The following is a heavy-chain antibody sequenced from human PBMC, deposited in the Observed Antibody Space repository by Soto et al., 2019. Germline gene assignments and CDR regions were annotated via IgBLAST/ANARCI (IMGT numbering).Heavy chain of an antibody. D-gene: IGHD2-2*01. CDR1: GYSFTSYW. CDR2: IYPGDSDT. CDR3: ARRGVVVPAAISAGMDV. Sequence: PGESLKISCKGSGYSFTSYWIGWVRQMPGKGLEWMGIIYPGDSDTRYSPSFQGQVTISADKSISTAYLQWSSLKASDTAMYYCARRGVVVPAAISAGMDVWGQGTTVTVSS. J-gene: IGHJ6*02. V-gene: IGHV5-51*01.